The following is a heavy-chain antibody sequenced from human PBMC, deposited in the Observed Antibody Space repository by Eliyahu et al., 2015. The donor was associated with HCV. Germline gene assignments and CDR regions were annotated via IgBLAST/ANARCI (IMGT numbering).Heavy chain of an antibody. CDR1: GFTFSKYS. V-gene: IGHV3-48*02. CDR3: ARGDCTSTSCYGTEIMATMADY. D-gene: IGHD2-2*01. CDR2: IDSSNTI. J-gene: IGHJ4*02. Sequence: EVQLVESGGGLVQPGGSLRLSCAASGFTFSKYSXNWVRQAPGKGLEWISYIDSSNTIYNADSVKGRFTISRDNAKNSLYLQMNSLRDGDTAVYYCARGDCTSTSCYGTEIMATMADYWGQGTLVTVSS.